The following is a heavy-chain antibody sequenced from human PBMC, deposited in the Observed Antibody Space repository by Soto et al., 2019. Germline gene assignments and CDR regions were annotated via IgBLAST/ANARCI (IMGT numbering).Heavy chain of an antibody. D-gene: IGHD5-12*01. V-gene: IGHV1-2*02. CDR1: GYTFTGYY. CDR2: INPNSGGT. Sequence: ASVKVSCKASGYTFTGYYMHWVRQAPGQGLEWMGWINPNSGGTNYAQKFQGRVTITADESTSTAYMELISLRSDDTAVYYCVHRRDGYNSAFFDYWGQGTLVTVSS. CDR3: VHRRDGYNSAFFDY. J-gene: IGHJ4*02.